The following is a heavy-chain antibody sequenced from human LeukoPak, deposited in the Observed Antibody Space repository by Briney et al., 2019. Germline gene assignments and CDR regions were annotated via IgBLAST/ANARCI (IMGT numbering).Heavy chain of an antibody. CDR3: ARDRTRYCSGGSCYSYYGMDV. CDR1: GFTFCRYN. J-gene: IGHJ6*02. CDR2: ISSSSSYI. Sequence: GSLRLSCGASGFTFCRYNMNWVRRAPGRGLEWVSSISSSSSYIYYTHSVRGRFTISRDNAKNSLYLQMNGLRAVDTAVYYCARDRTRYCSGGSCYSYYGMDVWGQGTSVTVSS. V-gene: IGHV3-21*01. D-gene: IGHD2-15*01.